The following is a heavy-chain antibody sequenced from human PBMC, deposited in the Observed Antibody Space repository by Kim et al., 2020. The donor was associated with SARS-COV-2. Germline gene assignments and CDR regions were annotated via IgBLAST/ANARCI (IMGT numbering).Heavy chain of an antibody. J-gene: IGHJ6*02. CDR3: AKYMSGLHYLYYYYCMDV. D-gene: IGHD3-10*01. V-gene: IGHV3-43*02. CDR2: ISGDGGST. Sequence: GGSLRLSCAASGFTFDDYAMHWFRQAPGKGLEWVSLISGDGGSTYYADSVKGRFTISRDNSKNSLYLQMNSLRTEDTALYYCAKYMSGLHYLYYYYCMDVWGHGTTVTVSS. CDR1: GFTFDDYA.